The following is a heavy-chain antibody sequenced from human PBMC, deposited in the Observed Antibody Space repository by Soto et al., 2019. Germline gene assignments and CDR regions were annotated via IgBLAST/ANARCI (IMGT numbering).Heavy chain of an antibody. D-gene: IGHD2-2*01. CDR1: GYTFTSYD. Sequence: EASVKVSCKASGYTFTSYDINWVRQATGQGLEWMGWMNPNSGNTGYAQKFQGRVTMTRNTSISTAYMELSSLRSEDTAVYYCARVESSTSSRVYYYYLDVWGKGTTVTVSS. V-gene: IGHV1-8*01. CDR2: MNPNSGNT. J-gene: IGHJ6*03. CDR3: ARVESSTSSRVYYYYLDV.